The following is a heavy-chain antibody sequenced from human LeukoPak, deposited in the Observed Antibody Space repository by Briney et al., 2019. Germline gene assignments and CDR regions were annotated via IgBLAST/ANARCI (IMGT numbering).Heavy chain of an antibody. D-gene: IGHD6-19*01. CDR3: ARAAAVAGTVFDYFDY. CDR2: IIPIFGTA. CDR1: GGTFSSYA. J-gene: IGHJ4*02. Sequence: GASVKVSCKASGGTFSSYAISWVRQAPGQGLEWMGGIIPIFGTANYAQKFQGRVTITADESTSTAYMELSSLRSEDTAVYYCARAAAVAGTVFDYFDYWGQGTLVTVSS. V-gene: IGHV1-69*13.